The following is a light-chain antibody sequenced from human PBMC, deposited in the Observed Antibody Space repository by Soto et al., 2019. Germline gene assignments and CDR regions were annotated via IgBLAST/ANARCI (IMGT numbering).Light chain of an antibody. V-gene: IGKV3D-20*02. CDR3: QQRSNWPPSIT. CDR2: DAS. Sequence: EIVLTQSPGTLSLSPGERATLSCRARQSVSSSYLAWYQQKPGQAPRLLIYDASNRATGIPARFSGSGSGTDFTLTISSLEPEDFAVYYCQQRSNWPPSITFGQGTRLEIK. CDR1: QSVSSSY. J-gene: IGKJ5*01.